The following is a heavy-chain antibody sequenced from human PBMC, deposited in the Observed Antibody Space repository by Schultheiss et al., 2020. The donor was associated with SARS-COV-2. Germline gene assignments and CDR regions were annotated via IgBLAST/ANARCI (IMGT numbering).Heavy chain of an antibody. Sequence: GESLKISCKGSGYSFTNYWIAWVRQMPGKGLEWMGIIYPGDSDTRYSPSFQGQVTISADKSISTAYLQWSSLKASDTAMYYCARQSSGYNSGSDYWGQGTLVTVSS. CDR1: GYSFTNYW. D-gene: IGHD5-18*01. J-gene: IGHJ4*02. CDR2: IYPGDSDT. V-gene: IGHV5-51*01. CDR3: ARQSSGYNSGSDY.